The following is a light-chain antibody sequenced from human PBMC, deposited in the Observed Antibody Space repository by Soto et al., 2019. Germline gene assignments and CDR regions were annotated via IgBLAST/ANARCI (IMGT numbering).Light chain of an antibody. CDR1: QDISSY. V-gene: IGKV1-39*01. CDR3: QQSYTTPH. CDR2: AAT. Sequence: IQMTQSPSSLSASVGDRVSLTCRASQDISSYLNWYQQKPGKAPKLLIYAATSLQSGVPSRFSGTESGTEFTLTISSLQPEDVATYYCQQSYTTPHFGQGTKVDIK. J-gene: IGKJ2*01.